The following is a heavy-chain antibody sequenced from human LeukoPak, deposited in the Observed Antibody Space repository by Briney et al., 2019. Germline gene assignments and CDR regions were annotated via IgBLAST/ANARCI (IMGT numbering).Heavy chain of an antibody. CDR1: GFTFSSYG. J-gene: IGHJ3*02. CDR3: ARDKSQWLRYSDAFDI. Sequence: PGRSLRLSCAASGFTFSSYGMPWVRQAPGKGLEWVAVIWYDGSNKYYADSVKGRFTISRDNSKNTLYLQMNSLRAEDTAVYYCARDKSQWLRYSDAFDIWGQGTMVTVSS. V-gene: IGHV3-33*01. CDR2: IWYDGSNK. D-gene: IGHD5-12*01.